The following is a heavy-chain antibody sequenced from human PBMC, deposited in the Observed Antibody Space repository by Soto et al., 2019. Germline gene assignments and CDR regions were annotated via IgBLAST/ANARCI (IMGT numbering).Heavy chain of an antibody. Sequence: PGGSLRLSCAASGFTFSSYGMHWVRQAPGKGLEWVAVISYDGSNKYYADSVKGRFTISRDNSKNTLYLQMNSLRAEDTAVYYCAKDRLGWIAARPNYFDYWGQGTLVTVSS. D-gene: IGHD6-6*01. V-gene: IGHV3-30*18. CDR2: ISYDGSNK. J-gene: IGHJ4*02. CDR1: GFTFSSYG. CDR3: AKDRLGWIAARPNYFDY.